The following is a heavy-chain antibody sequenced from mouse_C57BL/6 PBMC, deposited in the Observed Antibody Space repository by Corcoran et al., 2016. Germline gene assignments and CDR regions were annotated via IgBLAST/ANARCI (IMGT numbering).Heavy chain of an antibody. V-gene: IGHV1-26*01. CDR1: GYTFTDYY. J-gene: IGHJ2*01. CDR3: ARHGSSCFNYFDY. CDR2: INPNNGGT. Sequence: EVQLQQSGPELVKPGASVKISCKASGYTFTDYYMNWVKQSHGKSLEWIGDINPNNGGTSYNQKFKGKATLTVDKSSSTAYMELRSLTSEDSAVYYCARHGSSCFNYFDYWGQGTTLTVSS. D-gene: IGHD1-1*01.